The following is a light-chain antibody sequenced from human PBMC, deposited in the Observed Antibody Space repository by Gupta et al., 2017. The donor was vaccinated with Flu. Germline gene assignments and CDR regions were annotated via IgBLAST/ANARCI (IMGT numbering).Light chain of an antibody. J-gene: IGLJ3*02. CDR1: ALPKKY. CDR2: EER. CDR3: YSTDTSGNHRV. V-gene: IGLV3-10*01. Sequence: SYALTQPPSVSVSPGQTARITCSGDALPKKYAYWYQQKSGQAPVLIIYEERKRPSGIPERFSGSSSGTMATLTISGAQGEDEADYYCYSTDTSGNHRVFGGGTKLTVL.